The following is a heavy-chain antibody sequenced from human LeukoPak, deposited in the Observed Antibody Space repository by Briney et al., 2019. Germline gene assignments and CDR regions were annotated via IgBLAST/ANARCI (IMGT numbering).Heavy chain of an antibody. CDR2: IYHSGNT. D-gene: IGHD2-21*02. J-gene: IGHJ4*02. V-gene: IGHV4-38-2*02. Sequence: SETLSLTCAVSGYSVRSGHYWGWLRQPPGKGLEWIGNIYHSGNTFYNPSLKSRVTISVDPSKNQSSLKLSSVTAADTAVYYCARDHLYCGSDCYPFDYWGQGTLVTVSS. CDR3: ARDHLYCGSDCYPFDY. CDR1: GYSVRSGHY.